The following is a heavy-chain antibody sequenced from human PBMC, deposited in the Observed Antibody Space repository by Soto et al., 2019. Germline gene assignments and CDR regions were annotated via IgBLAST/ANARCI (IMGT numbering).Heavy chain of an antibody. CDR1: GGSTSSGGYF. CDR2: IYYTGRT. V-gene: IGHV4-31*03. Sequence: QVQLQESGPGLVKPSQTLSLTCTVSGGSTSSGGYFWSWIRQLPGKGLEWIGSIYYTGRTYNNPSLKSRLIISRETSNNHYSLNLSSVSGADTAVYYCAGDRVSKAFDLWGKGTMVSVSP. CDR3: AGDRVSKAFDL. J-gene: IGHJ3*01. D-gene: IGHD2-8*01.